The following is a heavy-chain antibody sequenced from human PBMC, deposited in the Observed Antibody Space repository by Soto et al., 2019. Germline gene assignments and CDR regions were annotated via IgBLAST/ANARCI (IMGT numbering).Heavy chain of an antibody. CDR3: ARDMGYNYRTGYGLDV. CDR2: ISFDGSNK. Sequence: VGSLRLSCEASGFNFGSYAMHWVRQTPGKGLEWVAVISFDGSNKFYAESVKGRITISRDNSKNTLFLQMNSLRPEDTAVYYCARDMGYNYRTGYGLDVWGQGTTVTVSS. V-gene: IGHV3-30-3*01. D-gene: IGHD5-18*01. CDR1: GFNFGSYA. J-gene: IGHJ6*02.